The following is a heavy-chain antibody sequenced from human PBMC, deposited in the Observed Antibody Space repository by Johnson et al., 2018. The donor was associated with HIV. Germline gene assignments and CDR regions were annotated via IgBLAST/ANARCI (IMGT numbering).Heavy chain of an antibody. CDR2: ISWNSGSI. Sequence: VQLVESGGGLVQPGRSLRLSCVASGFTFDDYAMHWVRQAPGKGLEWVSGISWNSGSIGYADSVKGRFTISRDNAKNSLYLQMNSLRAEDTALYYCAREGPLTFGGSDAFDIWG. D-gene: IGHD3-16*01. CDR1: GFTFDDYA. CDR3: AREGPLTFGGSDAFDI. V-gene: IGHV3-9*01. J-gene: IGHJ3*02.